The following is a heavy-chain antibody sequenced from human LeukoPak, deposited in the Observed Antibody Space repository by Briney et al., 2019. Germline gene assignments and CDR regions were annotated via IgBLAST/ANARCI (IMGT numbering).Heavy chain of an antibody. CDR1: GYTFTSYG. Sequence: EASVTVSCKASGYTFTSYGISWVRQAPGQGLEWMGWISSYNGNTNYAQKLQGRATMTTDTSTSTAYMELRSLRSDDTAVYYCAKGSFPSDDILTGPFDNWGQGTLVTVSS. D-gene: IGHD3-9*01. CDR3: AKGSFPSDDILTGPFDN. CDR2: ISSYNGNT. V-gene: IGHV1-18*01. J-gene: IGHJ4*02.